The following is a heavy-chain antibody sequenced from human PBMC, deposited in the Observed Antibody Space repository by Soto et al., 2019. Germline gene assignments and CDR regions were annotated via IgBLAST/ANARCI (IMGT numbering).Heavy chain of an antibody. CDR2: IYPGDSAT. Sequence: GESLKISCKGSGYSFTSYWIGWVRQMPGKGLERMGIIYPGDSATRYGPSFQGQVTISADKSISTAYLQWSSLKASDTSMYYCASQRGYGSVSYYYYMDVWGKGTTVTVSS. CDR1: GYSFTSYW. CDR3: ASQRGYGSVSYYYYMDV. V-gene: IGHV5-51*01. J-gene: IGHJ6*03. D-gene: IGHD3-10*01.